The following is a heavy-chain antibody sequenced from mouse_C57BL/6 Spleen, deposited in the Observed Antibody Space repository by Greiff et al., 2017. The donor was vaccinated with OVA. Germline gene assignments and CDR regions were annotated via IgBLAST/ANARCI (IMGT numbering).Heavy chain of an antibody. CDR3: ARGSYDRDWYFDV. CDR1: GFTFSDYG. Sequence: EVQLVESGGGLVKPGGSLKLSCAASGFTFSDYGMHWVRQAPEKGLEWVAYISSGSSTIYYADTVKGRFTISSDNAKNTLFLQMTSLRSEDSAKYYWARGSYDRDWYFDVWGTGTTVTVSS. D-gene: IGHD2-12*01. CDR2: ISSGSSTI. J-gene: IGHJ1*03. V-gene: IGHV5-17*01.